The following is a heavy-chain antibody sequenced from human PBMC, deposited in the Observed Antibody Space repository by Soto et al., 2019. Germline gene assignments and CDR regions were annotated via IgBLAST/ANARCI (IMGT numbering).Heavy chain of an antibody. V-gene: IGHV3-30*18. CDR3: AKDLYDFWSGYPPYNWFDP. D-gene: IGHD3-3*01. CDR2: ISYDGSNK. CDR1: GFTFSSYG. J-gene: IGHJ5*02. Sequence: QVQLVESGGGVVQPGRSLRLSCAASGFTFSSYGMHWVRQAPGKGLEWVAVISYDGSNKYYADSVKGRVTISRDNSKNTLYLQMNSLRAEDTAVYYCAKDLYDFWSGYPPYNWFDPWGQGTLVTVSS.